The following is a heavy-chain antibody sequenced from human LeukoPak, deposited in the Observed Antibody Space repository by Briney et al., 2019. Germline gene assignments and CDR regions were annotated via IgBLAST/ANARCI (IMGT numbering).Heavy chain of an antibody. CDR2: SRSGGANN. J-gene: IGHJ3*01. CDR1: GFTISDYG. D-gene: IGHD4-17*01. CDR3: GRDPNGDYLGAFEF. V-gene: IGHV3-23*01. Sequence: AGSLRLSCAASGFTISDYGLVWVRQAPGKGLEWVSGSRSGGANNCYADAVKGRFTISRDNSKNTLYLQMNSLRADDTAVYYCGRDPNGDYLGAFEFWGHGTTVIVCS.